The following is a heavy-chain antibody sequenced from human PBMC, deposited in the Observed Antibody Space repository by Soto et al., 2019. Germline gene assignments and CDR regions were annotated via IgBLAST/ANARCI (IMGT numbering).Heavy chain of an antibody. J-gene: IGHJ6*02. D-gene: IGHD3-3*01. Sequence: KTSETLSLTCAVYGGSFSGYYWSWIRQPPGKGLEWIGEINHSGSTDYNPSLKSRVTISVDTSKNQFSLKLSSVTAADTAVCYCARGVPNYDFWSGDYYYYYGMDVWGQGTTVTVSS. V-gene: IGHV4-34*01. CDR1: GGSFSGYY. CDR2: INHSGST. CDR3: ARGVPNYDFWSGDYYYYYGMDV.